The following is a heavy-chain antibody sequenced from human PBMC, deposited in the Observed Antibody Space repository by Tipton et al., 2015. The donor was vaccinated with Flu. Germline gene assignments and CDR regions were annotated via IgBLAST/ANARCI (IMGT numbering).Heavy chain of an antibody. CDR2: INHSGST. J-gene: IGHJ4*02. CDR3: ARGPDYLLLGYFDY. Sequence: GLVKPSETLSLTCAVYGGSFSGYYWSWIRQPPGKGLEWIGEINHSGSTNYNPSLKSRVTISVDTSKNQFSLKLSSVTAADTAVYYCARGPDYLLLGYFDYWGQGTLVTVSS. D-gene: IGHD4-11*01. CDR1: GGSFSGYY. V-gene: IGHV4-34*01.